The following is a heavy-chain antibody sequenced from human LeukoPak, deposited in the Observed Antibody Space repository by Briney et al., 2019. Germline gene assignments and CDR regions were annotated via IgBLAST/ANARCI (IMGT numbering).Heavy chain of an antibody. CDR2: INWNGGST. CDR1: GFTFDDYG. J-gene: IGHJ3*02. Sequence: GGSLRLSCAASGFTFDDYGMSWVRQAPGKGLEWVSGINWNGGSTGYADSVKARFTISRDNAKNSLYLQMNSLRAEDTALYYCARDRGTELSNDAFDIWGQGTMVTVSS. D-gene: IGHD1-14*01. V-gene: IGHV3-20*04. CDR3: ARDRGTELSNDAFDI.